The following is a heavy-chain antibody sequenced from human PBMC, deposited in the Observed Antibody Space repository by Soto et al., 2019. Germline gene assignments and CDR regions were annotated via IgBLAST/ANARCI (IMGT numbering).Heavy chain of an antibody. CDR1: GYTFTGYY. J-gene: IGHJ6*02. D-gene: IGHD2-15*01. V-gene: IGHV1-2*02. CDR2: INPNSGGT. Sequence: ASVKVSCKASGYTFTGYYMHWVRQAPGQGLEWMGWINPNSGGTNYAQKVQGRVTMNRDTSISTGYMEVSRLRSDDTAVYYCARVRLYCSGGSCYSGPAYYYGMDVWGQGTTVTVSS. CDR3: ARVRLYCSGGSCYSGPAYYYGMDV.